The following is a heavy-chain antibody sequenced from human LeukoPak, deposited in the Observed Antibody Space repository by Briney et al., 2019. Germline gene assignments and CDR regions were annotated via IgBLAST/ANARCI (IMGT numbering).Heavy chain of an antibody. CDR2: MNPNSGNT. Sequence: VASVKVSCKASGYTFTSYDINWVRQAAGQGLEWMGWMNPNSGNTGYAQKFQGRVTITRNTSISTAYMELSSLRSEDTAVYYCATGLLMYTAMASDAFDIWGQGTMVTVSS. D-gene: IGHD5-18*01. V-gene: IGHV1-8*03. J-gene: IGHJ3*02. CDR1: GYTFTSYD. CDR3: ATGLLMYTAMASDAFDI.